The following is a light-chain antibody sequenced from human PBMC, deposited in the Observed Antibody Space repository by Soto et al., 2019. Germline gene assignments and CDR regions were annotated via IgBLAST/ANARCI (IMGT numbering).Light chain of an antibody. CDR1: ETVTGKY. CDR2: AAS. V-gene: IGKV3-20*01. J-gene: IGKJ1*01. Sequence: EIVLTQSPGTLSLSPGDRATLSCRASETVTGKYLAWYQQKAGQAPRLLIFAASNRATGIPDRFSGSGSGTDFTLTISRMEPEDFAVYCCQQYGSSPRTFGQGTKVDI. CDR3: QQYGSSPRT.